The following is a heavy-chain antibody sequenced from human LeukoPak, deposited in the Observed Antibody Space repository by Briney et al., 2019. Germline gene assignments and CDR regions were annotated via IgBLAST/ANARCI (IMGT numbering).Heavy chain of an antibody. Sequence: SETLSLTCTVSGYSITSGYYWAWIRQPPGKGLEWIGSIYHSGTTYYNPSLKSRVTISVDTSKNQFSLKLSSVTAADTAVYYCARASGDSSSSGWLDYWGQGTLVTVSS. CDR1: GYSITSGYY. J-gene: IGHJ4*02. CDR3: ARASGDSSSSGWLDY. CDR2: IYHSGTT. D-gene: IGHD6-19*01. V-gene: IGHV4-38-2*02.